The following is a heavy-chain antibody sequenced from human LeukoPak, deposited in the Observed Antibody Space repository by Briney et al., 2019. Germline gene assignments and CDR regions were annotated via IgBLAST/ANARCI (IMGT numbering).Heavy chain of an antibody. J-gene: IGHJ3*02. CDR3: ARDGLWIQNAFDI. D-gene: IGHD5-18*01. CDR1: GGSISSYY. Sequence: SETLSLTCTVPGGSISSYYWTWIRQPPGKGLEWIGYIYYSGSTNYNPSLKSRVTISVDTSKNQFPLKLSSVTAADTAVYYCARDGLWIQNAFDIWGQGTMVTVSS. V-gene: IGHV4-59*12. CDR2: IYYSGST.